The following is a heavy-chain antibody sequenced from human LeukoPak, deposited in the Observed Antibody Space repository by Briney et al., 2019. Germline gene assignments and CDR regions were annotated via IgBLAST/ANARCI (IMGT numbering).Heavy chain of an antibody. J-gene: IGHJ4*02. Sequence: GPLRLSCAASGFTFSSYSMNWVRQAPGKGLEWVSSITSSSSYIYYADSLKGRFTISRDNAKNSLYLQMNSLRAEDTAVYYCAREKVIGQWLVQFDYWGQGTLVTVSS. V-gene: IGHV3-21*01. CDR2: ITSSSSYI. CDR3: AREKVIGQWLVQFDY. D-gene: IGHD6-19*01. CDR1: GFTFSSYS.